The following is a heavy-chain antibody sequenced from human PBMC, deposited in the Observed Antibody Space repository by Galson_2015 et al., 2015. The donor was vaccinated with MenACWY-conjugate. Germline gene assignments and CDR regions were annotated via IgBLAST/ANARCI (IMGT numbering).Heavy chain of an antibody. D-gene: IGHD5-12*01. CDR3: ASGSSYWYHHGMDV. Sequence: SLRLSCAASGFTFSSYAMSWVRQAPGKGLEWVSGISDSDGTTYFADSVKGRFTISRDSSKNTLYLQMNSLRAEDTAIYYCASGSSYWYHHGMDVWGQGTTVTVS. CDR2: ISDSDGTT. CDR1: GFTFSSYA. J-gene: IGHJ6*02. V-gene: IGHV3-23*01.